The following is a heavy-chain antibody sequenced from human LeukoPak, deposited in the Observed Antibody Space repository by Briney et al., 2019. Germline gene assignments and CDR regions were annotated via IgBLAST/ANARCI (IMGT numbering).Heavy chain of an antibody. J-gene: IGHJ3*02. CDR1: GYTFTGYY. V-gene: IGHV1-69*02. Sequence: SVKVSCKASGYTFTGYYMHWVRQAPGQGLEWMGRIIPILGIANYAQKFQGRVTITADKSTSAAYMELSSLRSEDTAVYYCARSISAYNAFDIWGQGTMVTVSS. CDR2: IIPILGIA. D-gene: IGHD5-18*01. CDR3: ARSISAYNAFDI.